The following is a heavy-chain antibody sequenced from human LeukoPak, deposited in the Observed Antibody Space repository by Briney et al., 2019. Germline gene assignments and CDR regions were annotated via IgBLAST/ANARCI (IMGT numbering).Heavy chain of an antibody. CDR3: ARDTLGEGEDANYAVYYFDY. CDR2: IKEDGSDK. Sequence: GGSLRLSCAASGFIFSTYWMAWVRQAPGKGLEWVANIKEDGSDKNYVVSMKGRFTISRDNGKNSLDLQMNSLRADDTAVYYCARDTLGEGEDANYAVYYFDYWGQGTVVTVSS. J-gene: IGHJ4*02. D-gene: IGHD4/OR15-4a*01. CDR1: GFIFSTYW. V-gene: IGHV3-7*01.